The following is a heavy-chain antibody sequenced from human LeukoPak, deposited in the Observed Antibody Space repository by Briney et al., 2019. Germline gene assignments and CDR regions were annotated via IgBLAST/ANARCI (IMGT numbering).Heavy chain of an antibody. Sequence: GGSLRLSCAVSGFTLSSYWMSWVRQAPGKGLEWVANIKQDGSEKYYLDSVKGRFTISRDNSKNSLYLQLNSLRAEDTAVYYCARADLWRGYLYYFDYWGQGTLVTVSS. CDR1: GFTLSSYW. CDR3: ARADLWRGYLYYFDY. CDR2: IKQDGSEK. V-gene: IGHV3-7*01. D-gene: IGHD3-3*01. J-gene: IGHJ4*02.